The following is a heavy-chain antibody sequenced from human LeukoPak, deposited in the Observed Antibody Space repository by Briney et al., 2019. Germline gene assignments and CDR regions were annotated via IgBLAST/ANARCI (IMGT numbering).Heavy chain of an antibody. J-gene: IGHJ2*01. CDR1: GYTLTELS. CDR2: FDPEDGET. Sequence: GASVKVSCKVSGYTLTELSMHWVRQAPGKGLEWMGGFDPEDGETIYAQKFQGRVTMTEDTSTDTAYMELSSLRSEDTAVYYCATTIFGVVTIRYWYFDLWGRGTLVTVSS. V-gene: IGHV1-24*01. D-gene: IGHD3-3*01. CDR3: ATTIFGVVTIRYWYFDL.